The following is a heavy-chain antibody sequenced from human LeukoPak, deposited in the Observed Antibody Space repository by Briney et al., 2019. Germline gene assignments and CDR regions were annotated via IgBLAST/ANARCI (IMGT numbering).Heavy chain of an antibody. CDR3: ARDRGGGVVVPAAAHHYYYYYYMDV. J-gene: IGHJ6*03. D-gene: IGHD2-2*01. CDR1: GGSISRYY. Sequence: ASETLSLTCTVSGGSISRYYWSWIRQPPGKGLEWIGYIYYSGSTNYNPSLKSRVTRSVDTSKNQFSLKLSSVTPADTAVYYCARDRGGGVVVPAAAHHYYYYYYMDVWGKGTTVTVSS. V-gene: IGHV4-59*01. CDR2: IYYSGST.